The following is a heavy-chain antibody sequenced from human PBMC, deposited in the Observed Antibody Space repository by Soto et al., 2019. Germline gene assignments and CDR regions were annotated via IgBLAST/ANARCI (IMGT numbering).Heavy chain of an antibody. CDR3: ARDRAPIVGVPGAIDWYFDL. CDR1: GFTFSSYG. J-gene: IGHJ2*01. Sequence: QVQLVESGGGVVQPGRSLRLSCAASGFTFSSYGMHWVRQAPGKGLEWVAVIWYDGSNKYYADSVKGRFTISRDNSKNTXYXXMNSPGAEDTGVYYCARDRAPIVGVPGAIDWYFDLWGRGTLVTVSS. V-gene: IGHV3-33*01. D-gene: IGHD2-2*02. CDR2: IWYDGSNK.